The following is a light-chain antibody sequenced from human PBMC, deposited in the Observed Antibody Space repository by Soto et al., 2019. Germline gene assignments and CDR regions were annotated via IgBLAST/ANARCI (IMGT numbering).Light chain of an antibody. CDR3: QQRSNWLLT. J-gene: IGKJ3*01. CDR2: VAS. Sequence: EIVLTQSPATLSLSPGERATLSCRASQSVSSYLAWYQQKPGQVPRLLIYVASNRATGIPARFSGSGSGTDFTLTISSLEPEDFAVYYCQQRSNWLLTFGPGTKVDIK. CDR1: QSVSSY. V-gene: IGKV3-11*01.